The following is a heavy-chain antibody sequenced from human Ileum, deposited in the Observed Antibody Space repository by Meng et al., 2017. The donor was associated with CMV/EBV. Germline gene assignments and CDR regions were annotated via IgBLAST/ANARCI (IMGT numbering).Heavy chain of an antibody. CDR1: GYSFISYS. Sequence: GYSFISYSMHWGRQAPGQRLEWMGWINGDNGNTKYSEKFQDRVTITRDTSASTVYMDLSSLTSEDTAIYYCAKGYYYDSIGFYPFDYWGQGTLVTVSS. J-gene: IGHJ4*02. D-gene: IGHD3-22*01. CDR2: INGDNGNT. V-gene: IGHV1-3*01. CDR3: AKGYYYDSIGFYPFDY.